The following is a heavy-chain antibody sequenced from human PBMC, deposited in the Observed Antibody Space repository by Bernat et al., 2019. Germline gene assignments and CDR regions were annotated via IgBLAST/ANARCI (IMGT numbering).Heavy chain of an antibody. J-gene: IGHJ6*03. D-gene: IGHD2-15*01. CDR1: GYTFTSYY. CDR3: ARRFQESYCSGGSCYPSSYYYMDV. CDR2: INPSGGST. Sequence: QVQLVQSGAEVKKPGASVKVSCKASGYTFTSYYMHWVRQVPGQGLEWMGIINPSGGSTSYAQKFQGRVTMTRDTSTSTVYMELSSLRSEDTAVYYCARRFQESYCSGGSCYPSSYYYMDVWGKGTTVTVSS. V-gene: IGHV1-46*01.